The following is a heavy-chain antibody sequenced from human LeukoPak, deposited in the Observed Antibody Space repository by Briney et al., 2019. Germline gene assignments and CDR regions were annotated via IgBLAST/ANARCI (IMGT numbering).Heavy chain of an antibody. CDR2: IKQDGIEK. CDR1: GFSFRSHW. CDR3: ARVKGYSGSFNRYFDY. Sequence: GGSLRLSCAVSGFSFRSHWMSWVRQAPGKGPEWVANIKQDGIEKYYVDSVKGRFTISRDNAKNSLYLQMDSLRVEDTAVYYCARVKGYSGSFNRYFDYWGQGTLVTVSS. V-gene: IGHV3-7*01. D-gene: IGHD1-26*01. J-gene: IGHJ4*02.